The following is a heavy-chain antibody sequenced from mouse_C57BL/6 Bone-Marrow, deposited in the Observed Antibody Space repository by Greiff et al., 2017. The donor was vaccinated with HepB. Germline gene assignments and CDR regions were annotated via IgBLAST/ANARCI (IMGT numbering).Heavy chain of an antibody. CDR2: ISNGGGST. Sequence: EVQVVESGGGLVQPGGSLKLSCAASGFTFSDYYMYWVRQTQEKRLEWVAYISNGGGSTYYPDTVKCRFTISRDNAKNTLYLQVSRLKSEDTSMYYCARPDVLRRGFAYWGQVTLVTVSA. CDR3: ARPDVLRRGFAY. V-gene: IGHV5-12*01. J-gene: IGHJ3*01. D-gene: IGHD2-12*01. CDR1: GFTFSDYY.